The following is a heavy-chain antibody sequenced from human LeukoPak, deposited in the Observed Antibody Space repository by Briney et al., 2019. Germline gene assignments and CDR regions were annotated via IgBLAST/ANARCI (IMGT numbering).Heavy chain of an antibody. Sequence: GSLRLSCAASGFTVSSNYMSWVRQPPGKGLEWIGSIYYSGSTYYNPSLKSRVTISVDTSKNQFSLKLSSVTAADTAVYYCPLSPSHYGMDVWGQGTTVTVSS. CDR1: GFTVSSNY. CDR2: IYYSGST. V-gene: IGHV4-39*07. CDR3: PLSPSHYGMDV. D-gene: IGHD3-3*02. J-gene: IGHJ6*02.